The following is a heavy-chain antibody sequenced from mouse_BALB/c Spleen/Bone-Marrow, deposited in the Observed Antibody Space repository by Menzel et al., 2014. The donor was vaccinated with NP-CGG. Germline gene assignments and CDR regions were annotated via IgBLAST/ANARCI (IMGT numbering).Heavy chain of an antibody. Sequence: EVQLVESGGDLVKPGGSLKLSCAASGFTFRSYGMSWVRQTPDKRLEWVANINSGGSYTNYPDSVRGRFTISRDNAQNTLFLQMISLNSADTASYYCASQYEFDPFVYWGQATLVTVSA. D-gene: IGHD2-4*01. J-gene: IGHJ3*01. CDR1: GFTFRSYG. CDR3: ASQYEFDPFVY. CDR2: INSGGSYT. V-gene: IGHV5-6*01.